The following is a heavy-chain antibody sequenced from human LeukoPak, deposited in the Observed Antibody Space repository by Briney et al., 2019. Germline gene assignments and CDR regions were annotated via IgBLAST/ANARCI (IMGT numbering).Heavy chain of an antibody. Sequence: SETLSLTCTVSGGSIISYYWSWIRQSPQKGLEWIAYIHSSGKTNYNPSLKSRVTISVDTSKNQFSLKLSSVTAADTAVYYCARTRKGRWFGELLPKGSYYFDCWGQGTLVTVSS. D-gene: IGHD3-10*01. CDR1: GGSIISYY. CDR3: ARTRKGRWFGELLPKGSYYFDC. J-gene: IGHJ4*02. V-gene: IGHV4-59*01. CDR2: IHSSGKT.